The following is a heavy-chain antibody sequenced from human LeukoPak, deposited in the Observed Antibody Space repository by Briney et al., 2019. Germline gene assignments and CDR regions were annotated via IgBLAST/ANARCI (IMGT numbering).Heavy chain of an antibody. CDR1: GFTFSNAW. CDR2: IISETEGGTT. V-gene: IGHV3-15*01. J-gene: IGHJ4*02. Sequence: PGGSLRLFCAASGFTFSNAWMSWVRQTPGKGLEWLGRIISETEGGTTYYAAPVKGRFTISRDDSEDTLYLQMISLKTEDTAVYYCTTELYGGPNKWGQGTLVTVSS. CDR3: TTELYGGPNK. D-gene: IGHD1/OR15-1a*01.